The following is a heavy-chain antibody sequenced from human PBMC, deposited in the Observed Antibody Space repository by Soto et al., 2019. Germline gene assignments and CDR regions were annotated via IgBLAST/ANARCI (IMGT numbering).Heavy chain of an antibody. CDR2: IYTGGST. V-gene: IGHV3-53*01. Sequence: GGSLRLSCAASELTVSSNYMSWVRQAPGKGLEWVSLIYTGGSTYYADSVKGRFTISRDNSKNTLYLQMNSLRAEDTAVYYCAREGEGAPPRFYYGMDVWGQGTTVTVSS. J-gene: IGHJ6*02. CDR3: AREGEGAPPRFYYGMDV. CDR1: ELTVSSNY. D-gene: IGHD1-26*01.